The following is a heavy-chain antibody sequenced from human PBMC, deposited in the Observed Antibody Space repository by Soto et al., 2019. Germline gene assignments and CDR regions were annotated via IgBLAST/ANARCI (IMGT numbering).Heavy chain of an antibody. V-gene: IGHV4-34*01. J-gene: IGHJ3*02. CDR3: ARFRLGNRKGDAFDI. CDR1: GGSFSGYY. Sequence: SETLSLTCAVYGGSFSGYYWSWIRQPPGKGLEWIGEINLSGSTSYNPSLKSRVTISVDTSKNQFSLKLSSVTAADTAVYDCARFRLGNRKGDAFDIWGQGTMVTVSS. CDR2: INLSGST. D-gene: IGHD1-26*01.